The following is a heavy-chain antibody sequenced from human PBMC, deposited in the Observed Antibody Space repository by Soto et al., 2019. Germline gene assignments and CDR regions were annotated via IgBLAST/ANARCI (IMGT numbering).Heavy chain of an antibody. D-gene: IGHD2-2*01. CDR3: SSILVGAPRHSRFDS. CDR2: VHSSGGT. V-gene: IGHV4-39*02. CDR1: GGSIKNGDYF. J-gene: IGHJ4*02. Sequence: LSLTCTVSGGSIKNGDYFWGWIRQPPGKGLEWIGSVHSSGGTYYNSSLNGRVTISIDTSNNHFSLNLISVTAADTAVYFCSSILVGAPRHSRFDSWGQGTLVTVSS.